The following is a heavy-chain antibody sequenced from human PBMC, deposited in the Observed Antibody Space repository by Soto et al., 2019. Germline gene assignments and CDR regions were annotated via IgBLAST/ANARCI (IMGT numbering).Heavy chain of an antibody. V-gene: IGHV2-5*01. Sequence: QITLRESGPTLVKPTETLTLTCAFSGFSLSANGVGVGWIRHPPGGALEWLAIIYWNDGTSIRPNLQSRLSISKDTSKIQVVLTLRNMDPRDTGTYYCARKISGYYWKFDPWGPGAQVTVSS. CDR3: ARKISGYYWKFDP. J-gene: IGHJ5*02. CDR2: IYWNDGT. CDR1: GFSLSANGVG. D-gene: IGHD3-22*01.